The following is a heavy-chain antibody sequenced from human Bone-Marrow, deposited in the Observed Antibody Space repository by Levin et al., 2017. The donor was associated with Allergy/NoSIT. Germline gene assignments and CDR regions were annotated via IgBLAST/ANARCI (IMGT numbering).Heavy chain of an antibody. J-gene: IGHJ5*02. CDR1: GYTFRNYG. V-gene: IGHV1-18*01. D-gene: IGHD2-21*01. CDR2: ISTDTGNR. Sequence: GASVKVSCKASGYTFRNYGISWVRQAPGRGLEWLGWISTDTGNRHYSQNLQGRVTMTTDTSTDTAHLALRSLRSDDTAIYYCARLVVGAKGWFAPWGQGTPVTVSS. CDR3: ARLVVGAKGWFAP.